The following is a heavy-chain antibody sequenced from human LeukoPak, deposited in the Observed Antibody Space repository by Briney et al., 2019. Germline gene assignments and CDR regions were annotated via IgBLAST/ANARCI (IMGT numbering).Heavy chain of an antibody. CDR1: GGSISSYF. D-gene: IGHD2-15*01. CDR3: ARFCSGGSCPDV. Sequence: SETLSLTCTVSGGSISSYFWTWIRQPPGKGLEWIGNIYYGGSTRYNPSLKSRVSISVDTSKNQFSLKLTSVTAADTAVYYCARFCSGGSCPDVWGRGTTVSVSS. J-gene: IGHJ6*02. CDR2: IYYGGST. V-gene: IGHV4-59*01.